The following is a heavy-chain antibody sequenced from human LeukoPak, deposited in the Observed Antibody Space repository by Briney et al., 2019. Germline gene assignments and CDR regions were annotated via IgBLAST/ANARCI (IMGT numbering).Heavy chain of an antibody. CDR3: TRAGGPERGYSGYDYPSY. CDR2: IRSKASSYAT. CDR1: GFTFSGSA. J-gene: IGHJ4*02. Sequence: GGSLRLSCAASGFTFSGSAMHWVRQASGKGLEWVGRIRSKASSYATAYAASVKGRFTISRDDSKNTAYLQMNSLKTEDTAVYYCTRAGGPERGYSGYDYPSYWGQGTLVTVSS. D-gene: IGHD5-12*01. V-gene: IGHV3-73*01.